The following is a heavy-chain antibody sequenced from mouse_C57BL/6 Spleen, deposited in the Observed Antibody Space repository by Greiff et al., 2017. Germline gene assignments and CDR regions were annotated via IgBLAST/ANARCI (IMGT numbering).Heavy chain of an antibody. V-gene: IGHV1-26*01. D-gene: IGHD1-1*01. CDR3: ARGDYYGSSYGGVFFDY. CDR2: INPNNGGT. CDR1: GYTFTDYY. J-gene: IGHJ2*01. Sequence: EVQLQQSGPELVKPGASVNISCKASGYTFTDYYMNWVKQSHGKSLEWIGDINPNNGGTSYNQKFKGKATLTVDKSSSTAYMELRSLTSEDSAVYYCARGDYYGSSYGGVFFDYWGQGTTLTVSS.